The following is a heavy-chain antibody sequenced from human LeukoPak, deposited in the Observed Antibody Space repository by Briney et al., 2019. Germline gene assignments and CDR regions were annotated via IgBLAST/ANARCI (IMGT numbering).Heavy chain of an antibody. Sequence: SETLSLTCSVSGGSISSFYWTWIRQSAGKGLEWIGRVYASGSTDYNPSLKSRLTLSLDTSKNQFSLRLNSVTAADTAVYYCARSARFYYFYMDVWGKETAVTVSS. CDR2: VYASGST. J-gene: IGHJ6*03. V-gene: IGHV4-4*07. CDR1: GGSISSFY. CDR3: ARSARFYYFYMDV.